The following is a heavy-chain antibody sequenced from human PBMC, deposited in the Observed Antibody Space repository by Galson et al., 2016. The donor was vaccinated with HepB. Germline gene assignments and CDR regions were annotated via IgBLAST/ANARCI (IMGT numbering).Heavy chain of an antibody. V-gene: IGHV3-23*01. J-gene: IGHJ4*02. CDR1: GFTFSTYA. Sequence: SLRLSCAASGFTFSTYAMTWVRQAPGKGLEWVSSISGSGGGTFYADPVKGRFTISRDNSKNTLYLQMNGLRAEDTALYYRAKGRQTTTAYDYWGQGTLVTVSS. CDR2: ISGSGGGT. CDR3: AKGRQTTTAYDY. D-gene: IGHD4-17*01.